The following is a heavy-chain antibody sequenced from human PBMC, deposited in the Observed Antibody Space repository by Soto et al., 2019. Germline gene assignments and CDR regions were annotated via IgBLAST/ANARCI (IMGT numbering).Heavy chain of an antibody. CDR3: ARGLSGYEILTGYDSYYYGMDV. J-gene: IGHJ6*02. CDR2: MSPNSGNT. D-gene: IGHD3-9*01. V-gene: IGHV1-8*01. CDR1: GYTFTSYD. Sequence: QVQLVQSGAEVREPGASVKVSCKASGYTFTSYDINWVRQATGQGLEWMGWMSPNSGNTGYAQKSQGRVTMTRDTSRRTAYMELSSLRSEDTAVYYCARGLSGYEILTGYDSYYYGMDVWGQGTTVTVS.